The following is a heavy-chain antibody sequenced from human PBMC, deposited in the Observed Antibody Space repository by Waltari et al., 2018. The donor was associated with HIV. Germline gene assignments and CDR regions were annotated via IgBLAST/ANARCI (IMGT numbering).Heavy chain of an antibody. CDR3: ARVPDRSGYQRYAMDV. J-gene: IGHJ6*02. CDR1: GGTVSSSD. Sequence: QVQLVQSGAEVKKPGSSVKVSCNASGGTVSSSDIGWVGQAPGKGLEWMGEIIPRFGEANYEKKFQGRLTITADESTSTAYMELSSLRSEDTAVYYCARVPDRSGYQRYAMDVWGQGTTVTVS. V-gene: IGHV1-69*01. D-gene: IGHD3-22*01. CDR2: IIPRFGEA.